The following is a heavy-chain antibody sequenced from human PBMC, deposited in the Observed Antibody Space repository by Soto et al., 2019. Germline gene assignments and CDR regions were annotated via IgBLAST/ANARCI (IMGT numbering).Heavy chain of an antibody. D-gene: IGHD5-18*01. V-gene: IGHV4-59*01. J-gene: IGHJ5*02. Sequence: PSETLSLTCTVSGGSISSYYWSWIRQPPGKGLEWIGYIYYSGSTNYNPSLKSRVTISVDTSKNQFSLKLSSVTAADTAVYYCARILIGYSYGPNWFDPWGQGTLVTVSS. CDR3: ARILIGYSYGPNWFDP. CDR1: GGSISSYY. CDR2: IYYSGST.